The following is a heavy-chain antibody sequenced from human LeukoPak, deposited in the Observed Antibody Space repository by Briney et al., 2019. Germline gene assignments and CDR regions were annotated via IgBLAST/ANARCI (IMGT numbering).Heavy chain of an antibody. J-gene: IGHJ4*02. CDR2: IYSGGST. Sequence: PGGSLRLSCAASGITVSTNYMNWFRQAPGKGLEWVSIIYSGGSTYYADSVRGRFTISRDNSKNTLSLQMNSLTVEDTAVYYCARGEDYFDYWGQGTLGTVSS. CDR1: GITVSTNY. D-gene: IGHD1-26*01. CDR3: ARGEDYFDY. V-gene: IGHV3-66*01.